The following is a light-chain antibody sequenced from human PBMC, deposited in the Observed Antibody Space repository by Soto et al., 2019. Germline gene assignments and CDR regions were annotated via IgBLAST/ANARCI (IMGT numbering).Light chain of an antibody. CDR3: TSYAGRNNLI. J-gene: IGLJ2*01. Sequence: QSVLTQPPSASGSRGQSVTISCTGTSNDVGGYNYVSWYQHHPGKAPKLMIYGVSERPSGVPDRFSGSKSGNTPSLTVSGLQSEDEAEYYCTSYAGRNNLIFGGGTQLTVL. CDR1: SNDVGGYNY. V-gene: IGLV2-8*01. CDR2: GVS.